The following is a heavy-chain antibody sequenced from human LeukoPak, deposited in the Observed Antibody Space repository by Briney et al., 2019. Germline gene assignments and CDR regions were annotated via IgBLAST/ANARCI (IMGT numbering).Heavy chain of an antibody. D-gene: IGHD5-18*01. J-gene: IGHJ4*02. V-gene: IGHV1-2*06. Sequence: GASVRVSCTASGYTFTGYYIHWVRQAPGQGLEWMGRINPNSGGTNYAQKFQGRVTMTRDTSISTAYMELSRLRSDDTAVYYCARVVLVSKYSYGHGTIDYWGQGTLVTVSS. CDR2: INPNSGGT. CDR3: ARVVLVSKYSYGHGTIDY. CDR1: GYTFTGYY.